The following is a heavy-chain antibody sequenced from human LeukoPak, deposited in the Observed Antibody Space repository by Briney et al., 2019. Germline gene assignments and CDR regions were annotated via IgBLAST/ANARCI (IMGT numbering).Heavy chain of an antibody. D-gene: IGHD6-13*01. CDR1: GFTFSSYA. J-gene: IGHJ4*02. V-gene: IGHV3-23*01. CDR3: ARYTIAAEYYFDY. CDR2: ISGSGGST. Sequence: GGSLRLPCAASGFTFSSYAMSWVRQAPGKGLEWVSAISGSGGSTYYADSVKGRFTISRDNSKNTLYLQMNSLRAEDTAVYYCARYTIAAEYYFDYWGQGTLVTVSS.